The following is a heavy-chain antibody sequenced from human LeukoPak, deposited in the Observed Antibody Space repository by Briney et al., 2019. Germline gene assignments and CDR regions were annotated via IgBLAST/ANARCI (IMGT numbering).Heavy chain of an antibody. Sequence: SQTLSLTCTVSGGSISSGSYYWSWIRQPVGKGLEWIGRIYTSGSTNYNPSLKSRVTISVDTSKNQFSLKLSSVTAADTAVYYCASRAYSSGDGAVDIWGQGTMVTVSS. CDR2: IYTSGST. J-gene: IGHJ3*02. CDR1: GGSISSGSYY. V-gene: IGHV4-61*02. D-gene: IGHD6-19*01. CDR3: ASRAYSSGDGAVDI.